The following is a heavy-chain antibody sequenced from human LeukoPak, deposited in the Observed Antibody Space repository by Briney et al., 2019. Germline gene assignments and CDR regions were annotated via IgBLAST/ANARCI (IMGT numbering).Heavy chain of an antibody. CDR2: IRYDGSNK. V-gene: IGHV3-30*02. CDR1: GFTFSSYG. D-gene: IGHD2-2*01. Sequence: GGSLRLSCAASGFTFSSYGMHWVRQAPGKGLEWVAFIRYDGSNKYYADSVKGRFTISRDNSNNTLYLQMTSLRAEDTAVYYCANWQIPRAVVVPAPPGLCGQETLVTVSS. J-gene: IGHJ4*02. CDR3: ANWQIPRAVVVPAPPGL.